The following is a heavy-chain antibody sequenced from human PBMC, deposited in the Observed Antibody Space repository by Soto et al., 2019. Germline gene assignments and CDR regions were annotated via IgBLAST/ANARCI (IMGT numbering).Heavy chain of an antibody. J-gene: IGHJ4*02. CDR1: GFNLGNYG. V-gene: IGHV3-30*18. CDR3: AKDQLERGAYYYDSSGYPPDY. Sequence: QVQLVESGGGVVQPGRSLRLSCAASGFNLGNYGMHWVRQAPGKGLEWVAIISYDGSNTYYADSVKGRFTISRDNSKNTLFLHMNSLRAEDTAVYYCAKDQLERGAYYYDSSGYPPDYWGQGTLVTVSS. CDR2: ISYDGSNT. D-gene: IGHD3-22*01.